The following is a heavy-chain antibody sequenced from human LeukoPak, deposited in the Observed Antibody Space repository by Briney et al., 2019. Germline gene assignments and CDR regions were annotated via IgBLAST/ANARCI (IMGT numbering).Heavy chain of an antibody. CDR3: ARHMSGWILGRFDY. V-gene: IGHV4-39*01. CDR2: IYYSGST. D-gene: IGHD6-19*01. J-gene: IGHJ4*02. CDR1: GGSISSSSYY. Sequence: SETLSLTCTVSGGSISSSSYYWGWIRQPPGKGLEWIGSIYYSGSTYYNPSLKSRVTISVDTSKNQFSLKLSSVTAADTAVYYCARHMSGWILGRFDYWGQGTLVTVSS.